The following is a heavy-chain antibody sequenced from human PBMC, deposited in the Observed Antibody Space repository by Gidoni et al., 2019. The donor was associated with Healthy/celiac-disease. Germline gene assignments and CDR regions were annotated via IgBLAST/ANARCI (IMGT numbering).Heavy chain of an antibody. Sequence: EVQLVESGGGLVQPGGSLRLSCAASGFTFSNYAMIWVRQVPGKGLEWFSVISGSGVSTYYADSVKGRFTISRDNSKNTLYLQMNSLRAEDTAVYYCAKDRGSSSWYDAFDIWGQGTVVTVSS. V-gene: IGHV3-23*04. D-gene: IGHD6-13*01. CDR1: GFTFSNYA. J-gene: IGHJ3*02. CDR2: ISGSGVST. CDR3: AKDRGSSSWYDAFDI.